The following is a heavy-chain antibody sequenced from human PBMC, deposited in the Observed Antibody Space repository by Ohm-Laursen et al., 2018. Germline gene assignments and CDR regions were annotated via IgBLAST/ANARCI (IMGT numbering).Heavy chain of an antibody. Sequence: ASVKVSCKASGYTFSDYYMHWVRQAPGQGFEWMGILNPTRGGTRTSLSQRFQDRVTMTRDTSASTAYMELSSLRSEDTVVYYCARGYYDSRGSAFEIWGQGTMVTVSS. D-gene: IGHD3-22*01. J-gene: IGHJ3*02. CDR2: LNPTRGGTRT. V-gene: IGHV1-46*01. CDR3: ARGYYDSRGSAFEI. CDR1: GYTFSDYY.